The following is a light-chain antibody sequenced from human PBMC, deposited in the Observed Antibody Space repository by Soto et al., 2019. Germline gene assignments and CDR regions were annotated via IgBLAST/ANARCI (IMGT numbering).Light chain of an antibody. CDR1: QSISSW. Sequence: DIQMTQSPSTLSASVGDRVNSTCRASQSISSWLAWYQQKPGKAPKLLIHEASRLESGVPSRFSGSESGTEFNLTISGLHPEDVATYYCQQYTYSPLTFGGGNRVEIK. CDR2: EAS. J-gene: IGKJ4*01. CDR3: QQYTYSPLT. V-gene: IGKV1-5*01.